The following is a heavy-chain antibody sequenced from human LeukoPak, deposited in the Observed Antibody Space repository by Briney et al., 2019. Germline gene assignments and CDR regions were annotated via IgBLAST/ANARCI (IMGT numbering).Heavy chain of an antibody. J-gene: IGHJ4*02. D-gene: IGHD1-20*01. CDR3: ARDFGLTGKVDY. CDR1: GFTFSSYS. CDR2: ISSSSRSI. V-gene: IGHV3-21*01. Sequence: GGSLRLSCAASGFTFSSYSMSWVRQAPGRGLEWVSSISSSSRSIFCADSVKGRFTISRDNSKNTLYLQMGSLRAEDLAVYYCARDFGLTGKVDYWGQGTLGTVSS.